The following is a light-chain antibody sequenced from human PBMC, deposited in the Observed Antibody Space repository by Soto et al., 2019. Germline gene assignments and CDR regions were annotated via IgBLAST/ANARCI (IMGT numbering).Light chain of an antibody. V-gene: IGKV3-15*01. CDR2: GAS. J-gene: IGKJ1*01. Sequence: EIVMTQSPATLSVSPGESVTLSCRASLTMNNNIAWYQHKPGQAPRLIIFGASSRATVVPGRVSGSGFGTEFTLSISSLQSEDFEVYYCQQYNERPPWTFGQGTTVEMK. CDR1: LTMNNN. CDR3: QQYNERPPWT.